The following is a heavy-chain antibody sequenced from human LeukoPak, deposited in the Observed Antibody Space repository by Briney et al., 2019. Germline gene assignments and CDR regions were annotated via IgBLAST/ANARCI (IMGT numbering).Heavy chain of an antibody. CDR1: GSTLTNSW. V-gene: IGHV3-74*01. J-gene: IGHJ4*02. Sequence: GGSLILAWVAAGSTLTNSWMESVRQAAGGGLVCDSRMKGDGRSTTYAPSMKGRFTASRDNAKNALYLQMNSVRPEDPAVYYCARGAYLGDDCPLPNTLYWGQGILVTVSS. CDR2: MKGDGRST. CDR3: ARGAYLGDDCPLPNTLY. D-gene: IGHD2-21*01.